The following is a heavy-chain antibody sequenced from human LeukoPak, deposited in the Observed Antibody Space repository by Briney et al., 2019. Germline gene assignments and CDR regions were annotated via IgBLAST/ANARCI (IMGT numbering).Heavy chain of an antibody. J-gene: IGHJ4*02. CDR1: GFIFNNYA. CDR2: ISWNSGSI. V-gene: IGHV3-9*01. CDR3: AKTGGPWD. Sequence: PGRSLRLSCAGSGFIFNNYAMHWVRQPPGKGLEWVSGISWNSGSIDYADSVKGRFTISRDNAKNSLYLQMNSLRVEDTAVYYCAKTGGPWDWGQGTLVIVSS. D-gene: IGHD3-10*01.